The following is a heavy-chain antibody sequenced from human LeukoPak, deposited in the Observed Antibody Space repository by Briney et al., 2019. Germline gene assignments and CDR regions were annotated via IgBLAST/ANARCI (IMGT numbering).Heavy chain of an antibody. CDR2: IYYSGST. CDR1: GGSISSGDYY. CDR3: ARVYGSGSLYY. V-gene: IGHV4-30-4*01. J-gene: IGHJ4*02. Sequence: KSSETLSLTCTVSGGSISSGDYYWSWIRQPPGKGLEWIGYIYYSGSTYYDPSLKSRVTISVDTSKNQFSLKLSSVTAADTAVYYCARVYGSGSLYYWGQGTLVTVSS. D-gene: IGHD3-10*01.